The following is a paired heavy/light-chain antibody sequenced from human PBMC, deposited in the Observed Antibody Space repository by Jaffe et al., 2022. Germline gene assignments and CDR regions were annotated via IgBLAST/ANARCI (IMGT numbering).Light chain of an antibody. CDR1: QSITKNF. Sequence: EIVLTQSPGTLSLSPGERATLSCRASQSITKNFLAWYQQKLGQAPRLLIYGASSRATDIPDRFSGSGSGADFTLTISRVEPEDFAVYYCQQYGGSPPRYTFGQGTKLEIK. J-gene: IGKJ2*01. V-gene: IGKV3-20*01. CDR2: GAS. CDR3: QQYGGSPPRYT.
Heavy chain of an antibody. CDR1: GFTFSSHW. CDR2: INQDGSEK. Sequence: EVQLVESGGGLVQPGGSLRLSCVVSGFTFSSHWMSWVRQAPGKGLEWVANINQDGSEKYYVDSVKGRFSISRDNGGDSLYLQMNSLRAEDAAVYYCARDRAWLQFPLGLWGQGTLVTVSA. D-gene: IGHD5-12*01. J-gene: IGHJ4*02. V-gene: IGHV3-7*05. CDR3: ARDRAWLQFPLGL.